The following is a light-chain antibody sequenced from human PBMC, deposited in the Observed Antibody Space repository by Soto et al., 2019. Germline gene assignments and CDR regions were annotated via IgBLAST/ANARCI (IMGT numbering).Light chain of an antibody. CDR1: TPDVGGYNY. J-gene: IGLJ2*01. V-gene: IGLV2-8*01. CDR2: QVN. CDR3: SSYAVSNNFDVI. Sequence: SVLTQPRPPPRAPRQSGTLSPPRNTPDVGGYNYVSWYQQHPGKAPKLMIYQVNKRPSGVPDRFSGSKSGNTASLTVSGLQAEDEADYYCSSYAVSNNFDVIFGGGTKVTVL.